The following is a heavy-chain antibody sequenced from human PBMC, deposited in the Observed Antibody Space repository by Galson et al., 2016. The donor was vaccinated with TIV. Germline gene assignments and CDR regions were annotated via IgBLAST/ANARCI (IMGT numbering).Heavy chain of an antibody. CDR2: IDTDGTTT. CDR1: GISVNNDW. D-gene: IGHD3-16*01. CDR3: VRDRLGWH. V-gene: IGHV3-74*01. J-gene: IGHJ1*01. Sequence: SLRLSFAASGISVNNDWMHWVRQSPEKGLVWVARIDTDGTTTYYADSVKGRFSISRDNAKNTVYLQMNNLIADDTAVYYCVRDRLGWHWGQGTLVTVSS.